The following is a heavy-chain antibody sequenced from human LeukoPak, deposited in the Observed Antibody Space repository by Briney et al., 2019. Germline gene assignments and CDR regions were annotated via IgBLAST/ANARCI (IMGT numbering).Heavy chain of an antibody. V-gene: IGHV4-59*01. CDR2: IYYSGST. J-gene: IGHJ6*03. D-gene: IGHD3-22*01. CDR3: ARGTGTYYYDSSGYYYGNYYYYYYMDV. Sequence: SETLSLTCTVSGGSISSYYWSWIRQPPGKGLEWIGYIYYSGSTNYNPSLKSRVTISVDTPKNQFSLKLSSVTAADTAVYYCARGTGTYYYDSSGYYYGNYYYYYYMDVWGKGTTVTVSS. CDR1: GGSISSYY.